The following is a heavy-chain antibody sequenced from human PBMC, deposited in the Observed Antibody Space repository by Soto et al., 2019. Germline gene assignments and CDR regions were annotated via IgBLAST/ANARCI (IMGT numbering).Heavy chain of an antibody. CDR1: GFTFTSDW. V-gene: IGHV3-7*01. CDR2: IKQDGREK. CDR3: ARGRSGWFFSYGMDV. J-gene: IGHJ6*02. D-gene: IGHD6-19*01. Sequence: PGGSLRLSCAASGFTFTSDWMSWVRRAPGKGREWVANIKQDGREKYYVAPVQGRFTISRDNAKTSLYLPMNSLRAEDTPVYYCARGRSGWFFSYGMDVWGQGTTVTVSS.